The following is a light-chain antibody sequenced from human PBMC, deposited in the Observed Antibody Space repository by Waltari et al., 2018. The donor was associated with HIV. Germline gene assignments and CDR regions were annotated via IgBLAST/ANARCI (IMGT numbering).Light chain of an antibody. J-gene: IGLJ1*01. CDR3: CSYAGSYSYV. V-gene: IGLV2-11*01. CDR1: GSDVGGYKY. Sequence: QSALTPPRSVSGSPGQSVTISCTGSGSDVGGYKYVAWYEQRPGKAPKLMIYDVSKRPSGVPDRFSGSKSGNTASLTISGLQAEDEADYYCCSYAGSYSYVFGTGTKVTVL. CDR2: DVS.